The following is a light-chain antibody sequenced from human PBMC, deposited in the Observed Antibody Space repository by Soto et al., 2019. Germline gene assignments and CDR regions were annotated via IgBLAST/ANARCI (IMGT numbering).Light chain of an antibody. Sequence: QSALTQPPSASGSPGHSVTISCTGTSSDVGNYDSVSWYQHHPGKAPQAVIYEVNKRPSGVPDRFSGSKSGNTASLTVSGLQXDDEGDYYCSSYAGSNNYVFGTGT. J-gene: IGLJ1*01. CDR1: SSDVGNYDS. CDR2: EVN. V-gene: IGLV2-8*01. CDR3: SSYAGSNNYV.